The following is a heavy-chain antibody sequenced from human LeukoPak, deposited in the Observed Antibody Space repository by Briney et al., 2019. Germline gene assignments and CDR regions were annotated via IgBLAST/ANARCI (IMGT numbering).Heavy chain of an antibody. D-gene: IGHD3-10*01. V-gene: IGHV4-31*03. CDR3: ARVVDTTMVRGFDP. J-gene: IGHJ5*02. CDR2: IYYSGST. CDR1: GGAISGADNY. Sequence: NASETLSLTCTVSGGAISGADNYWSWNRQHPGKGLEWIGYIYYSGSTYYNPSLKSRVTISVDTSKNQFSLKLSSVTAADTAVYYCARVVDTTMVRGFDPWGQGTLVTVSS.